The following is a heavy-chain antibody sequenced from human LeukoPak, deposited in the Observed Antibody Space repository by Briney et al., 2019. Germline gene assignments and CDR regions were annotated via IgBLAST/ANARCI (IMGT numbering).Heavy chain of an antibody. Sequence: SETLSLTCTVSVGSISSGDYYWSWIRQPPGKGLEWIGYIYYSGSTYYNPSLKSRVTISVDTSKNQFSLKLSSVTAADTAVYYCATDPITIFGVAGVGYWGQGTLVTVSS. CDR3: ATDPITIFGVAGVGY. J-gene: IGHJ4*02. CDR1: VGSISSGDYY. CDR2: IYYSGST. V-gene: IGHV4-30-4*08. D-gene: IGHD3-3*01.